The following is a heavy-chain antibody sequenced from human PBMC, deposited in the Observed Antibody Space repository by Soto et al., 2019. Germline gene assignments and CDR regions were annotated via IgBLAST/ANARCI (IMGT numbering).Heavy chain of an antibody. J-gene: IGHJ6*03. V-gene: IGHV3-21*01. CDR1: GFTFSSYS. D-gene: IGHD3-10*01. CDR2: ISSSSSYI. Sequence: EVQLVESGGGLVKPGGSLRLSCAASGFTFSSYSMNWFRQAPGKGLEWVSSISSSSSYIYYADSVKGRFTISRDNAKNSLYLQMNSLRAEDTAVYYCARSYGSGSYYYYYMDVWGKGTTVTVSS. CDR3: ARSYGSGSYYYYYMDV.